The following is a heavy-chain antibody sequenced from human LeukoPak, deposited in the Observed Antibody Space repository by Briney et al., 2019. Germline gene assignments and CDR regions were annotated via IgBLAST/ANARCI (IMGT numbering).Heavy chain of an antibody. V-gene: IGHV1-18*01. D-gene: IGHD3/OR15-3a*01. CDR1: GYTFTSYA. J-gene: IGHJ5*02. CDR3: ARDTGYDTSLWFDP. Sequence: AASVKVSCKASGYTFTSYAISWVRQAPGQGLEWMGWISAYNGNTNYAQKLQGRVTMTTDTSTSTAYMELRSLRSDDTAVYYCARDTGYDTSLWFDPWGQGTLVTVSS. CDR2: ISAYNGNT.